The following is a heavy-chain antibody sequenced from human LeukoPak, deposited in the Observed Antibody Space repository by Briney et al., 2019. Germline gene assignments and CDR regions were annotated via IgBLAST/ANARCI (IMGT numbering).Heavy chain of an antibody. D-gene: IGHD4-23*01. Sequence: ASVKVSCKASGYTFTSYDNNWVRQATGQGQEWKGWMNPNSGNTGYAQKFQGRVTITRNNSINTAYMQMSSLRAEDTAVYYCARGSLPSTVVTPWPYYYYYMDVWGKGTTVTVSS. CDR3: ARGSLPSTVVTPWPYYYYYMDV. V-gene: IGHV1-8*02. CDR1: GYTFTSYD. CDR2: MNPNSGNT. J-gene: IGHJ6*03.